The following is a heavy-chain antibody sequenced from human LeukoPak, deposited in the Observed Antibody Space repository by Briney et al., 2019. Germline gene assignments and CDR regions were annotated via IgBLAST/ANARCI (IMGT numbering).Heavy chain of an antibody. D-gene: IGHD3-3*01. CDR3: AKVALRLLEWIPPHDY. CDR1: GFNFSSYA. Sequence: PGGSLRLSCASTGFNFSSYAMSWVRQAPGKGLEWVSAISGSGGSTYYADSVKGRFTISRDNSKNTLYLQMNSLRAEDTAVYYCAKVALRLLEWIPPHDYWGQGTLVTVSS. J-gene: IGHJ4*02. V-gene: IGHV3-23*01. CDR2: ISGSGGST.